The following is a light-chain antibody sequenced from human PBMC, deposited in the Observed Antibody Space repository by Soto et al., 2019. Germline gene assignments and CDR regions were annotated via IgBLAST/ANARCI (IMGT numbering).Light chain of an antibody. CDR1: QSVINY. CDR3: QQRGNWPLT. Sequence: EIVLTQSPATLSLSPGERATLSCRASQSVINYLAWYQQKPGQAPRLLIYDTSNRATGIPARFSGSGSGTDFTLIISSLEPEDFAVYYCQQRGNWPLTFGGGTKVEIK. J-gene: IGKJ4*01. CDR2: DTS. V-gene: IGKV3-11*01.